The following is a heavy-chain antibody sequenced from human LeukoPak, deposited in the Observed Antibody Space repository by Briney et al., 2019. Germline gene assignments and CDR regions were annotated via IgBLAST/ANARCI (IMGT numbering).Heavy chain of an antibody. V-gene: IGHV1-46*01. CDR2: INPSGGST. J-gene: IGHJ4*02. CDR3: ARGPWEPPDY. CDR1: GYTFTIYY. D-gene: IGHD1-26*01. Sequence: GASVNVSFKASGYTFTIYYMHWVRQAPGQGLEWMGIINPSGGSTSYAQKFQGRVTMTRDTSTSTVYMELSSLRSEDTAVYSCARGPWEPPDYWGQGTLVTDSS.